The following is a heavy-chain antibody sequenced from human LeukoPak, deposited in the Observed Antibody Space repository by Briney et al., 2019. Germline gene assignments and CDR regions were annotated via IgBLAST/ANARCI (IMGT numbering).Heavy chain of an antibody. Sequence: GGSLRLSCAASEFTFTGYYLHWVRQTPGKGLEYISTITDSGSSTYHTNSVRGRFTISRDNSKNTLYLQMGSLRTEDTAVYYCARSTRYFGSAMYYFDDWGQGTLVTVSS. CDR3: ARSTRYFGSAMYYFDD. CDR1: EFTFTGYY. J-gene: IGHJ4*02. V-gene: IGHV3-64*01. CDR2: ITDSGSST. D-gene: IGHD3-10*01.